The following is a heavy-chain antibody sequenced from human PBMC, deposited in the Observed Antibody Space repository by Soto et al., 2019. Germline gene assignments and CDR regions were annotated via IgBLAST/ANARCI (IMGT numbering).Heavy chain of an antibody. J-gene: IGHJ5*02. CDR2: ISPSGSYT. CDR1: GFTLSEYY. Sequence: QVQVVESGGGLVKPGGSLRLSCAASGFTLSEYYMSWIRQAPGKGLEWVSLISPSGSYTYYADSVKGRFTVARDNPNSSLSLQMNSLRVEDTAVYYCATAPGSASWGWFDPWGQGTLVTVSS. D-gene: IGHD2-2*01. V-gene: IGHV3-11*01. CDR3: ATAPGSASWGWFDP.